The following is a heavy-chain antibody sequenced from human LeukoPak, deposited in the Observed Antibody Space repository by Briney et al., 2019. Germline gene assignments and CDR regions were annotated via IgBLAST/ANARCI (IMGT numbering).Heavy chain of an antibody. D-gene: IGHD6-13*01. CDR3: ARGRLGSSWYAGSFDAFDI. V-gene: IGHV4-59*12. Sequence: SETLSLTCSVSGGSISNYYWSWIRQPPGKGLEWIGYINYTGSTNYSPSLKSRVTISLDTSKNQFSLKLSSVTAADTAVYYCARGRLGSSWYAGSFDAFDIWGQGTMVTVSS. J-gene: IGHJ3*02. CDR2: INYTGST. CDR1: GGSISNYY.